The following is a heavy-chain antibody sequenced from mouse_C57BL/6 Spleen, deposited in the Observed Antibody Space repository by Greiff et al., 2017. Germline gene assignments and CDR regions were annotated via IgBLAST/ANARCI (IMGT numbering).Heavy chain of an antibody. D-gene: IGHD1-1*01. CDR1: GYTFTSYW. V-gene: IGHV1-64*01. Sequence: QVQLQQPGAELVKPGASVKLSCKASGYTFTSYWMHWVKQRPGQGLEWIGMIHPNSGSTNYNEKFKSKATLTVDKSSSTAYMQLSSLTSEDSAVSYCAWYYSSDWYFDVWGTGTTLTVSS. J-gene: IGHJ1*03. CDR3: AWYYSSDWYFDV. CDR2: IHPNSGST.